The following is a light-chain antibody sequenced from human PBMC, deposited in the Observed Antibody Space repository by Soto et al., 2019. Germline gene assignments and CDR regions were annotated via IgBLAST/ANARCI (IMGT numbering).Light chain of an antibody. CDR2: QDS. CDR1: KLGDKY. V-gene: IGLV3-1*01. J-gene: IGLJ2*01. CDR3: QAWDSSTEV. Sequence: SYELTQPPSESVSPGQTASMTCSGDKLGDKYACWYQQKPGQSPVLVIYQDSKRPSGIPERFSGSNSGNTATLTISGTQAMDEADYYCQAWDSSTEVFGGGTKLTVL.